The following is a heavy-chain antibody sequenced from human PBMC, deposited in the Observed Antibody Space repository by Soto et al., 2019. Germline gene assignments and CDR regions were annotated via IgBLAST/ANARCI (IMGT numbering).Heavy chain of an antibody. V-gene: IGHV3-33*01. D-gene: IGHD6-13*01. J-gene: IGHJ4*02. CDR3: ARSRLTPQEAVSRQQLNRGVFDY. Sequence: QVQLVESGGGVVQPGRSLRLSCAASGFTFSSYGMHWVRQAPGKGLEWVAVIWYDGSNKYYADSVKGRFTISRDNSKNTLYLQMNSLRAEDTAVYYCARSRLTPQEAVSRQQLNRGVFDYWGQGTLVTVSS. CDR2: IWYDGSNK. CDR1: GFTFSSYG.